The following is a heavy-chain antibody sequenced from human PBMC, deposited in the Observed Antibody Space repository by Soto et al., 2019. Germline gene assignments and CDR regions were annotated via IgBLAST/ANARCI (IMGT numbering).Heavy chain of an antibody. CDR1: GFSLSTSGVG. V-gene: IGHV2-5*01. CDR3: AHWAPGLYYYGMDV. J-gene: IGHJ6*02. CDR2: IYWNDDK. Sequence: QITLKESGPTLVKPTQTLTLTCTFSGFSLSTSGVGVGWIRQPPGKALEWLALIYWNDDKPYSPSLKSRLTISKDTSKNQVVLTMTNMDPVDTATYYCAHWAPGLYYYGMDVWGQGTTVTVSS.